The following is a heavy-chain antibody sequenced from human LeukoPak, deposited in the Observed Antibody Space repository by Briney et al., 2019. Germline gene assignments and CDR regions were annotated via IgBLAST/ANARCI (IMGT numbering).Heavy chain of an antibody. CDR2: ISWNSGSI. D-gene: IGHD5-12*01. Sequence: GGSLRLSCAASGFSFSSFAMTWVRQAPGKGLEWVSGISWNSGSIGYAGSVKGRFTISRDNAKNSLYLLMNSLRAEDTALYYCAKDSGYETFDFWGQGTLVTVSS. CDR3: AKDSGYETFDF. V-gene: IGHV3-9*01. CDR1: GFSFSSFA. J-gene: IGHJ4*02.